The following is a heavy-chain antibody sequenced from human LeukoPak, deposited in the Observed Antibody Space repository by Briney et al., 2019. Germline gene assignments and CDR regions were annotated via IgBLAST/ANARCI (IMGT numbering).Heavy chain of an antibody. D-gene: IGHD3-16*02. J-gene: IGHJ4*02. CDR1: GITFSSYG. Sequence: PGGSLRLSCAASGITFSSYGMSWVRQAPGKGLEWVSSISSTGGTTYYADSVKGRFTISRDNSKNTLHPQMNSLRAEDTAVYYCARADYDYVWGSYRQYYFDSWGQGTLVTVSS. CDR3: ARADYDYVWGSYRQYYFDS. CDR2: ISSTGGTT. V-gene: IGHV3-23*01.